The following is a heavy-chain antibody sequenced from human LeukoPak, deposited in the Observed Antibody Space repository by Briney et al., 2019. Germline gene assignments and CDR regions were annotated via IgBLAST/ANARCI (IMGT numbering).Heavy chain of an antibody. CDR2: ISGSGGST. Sequence: GGSLRLSCAASGFTFSSYGMSWVRQAPGKGLEWVSAISGSGGSTYYADSVKGRFTISRDNSKNTLYLQMNSLRAEDTAVYYCSGYLDELASLRAHYFDYWGQGTLVTVSS. D-gene: IGHD3-22*01. J-gene: IGHJ4*02. CDR1: GFTFSSYG. CDR3: SGYLDELASLRAHYFDY. V-gene: IGHV3-23*01.